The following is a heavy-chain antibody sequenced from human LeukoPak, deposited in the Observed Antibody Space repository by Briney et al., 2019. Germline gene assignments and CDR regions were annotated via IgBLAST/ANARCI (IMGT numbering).Heavy chain of an antibody. Sequence: GGSLRLSCAASGFTLSIYAMSWVRQAPGKGLEWVSYISSSSSYTNYADSVKGRFTISRDNAKNSLYLQMNSLRAEDTAVYYCARGSRIAAAGTNSFDYWGQGTLVTVSS. J-gene: IGHJ4*02. D-gene: IGHD6-13*01. CDR1: GFTLSIYA. CDR2: ISSSSSYT. V-gene: IGHV3-11*05. CDR3: ARGSRIAAAGTNSFDY.